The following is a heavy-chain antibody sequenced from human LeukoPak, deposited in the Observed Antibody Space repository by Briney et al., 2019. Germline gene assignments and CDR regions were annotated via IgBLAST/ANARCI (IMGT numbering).Heavy chain of an antibody. J-gene: IGHJ4*02. D-gene: IGHD7-27*01. V-gene: IGHV3-21*04. Sequence: GGSLRLSCAASGFTFSGYSMIWVRQAPGKGLEWVSSISSSSSYIYYADSVKGRFTISRDNAKNSLYLQMNSLRAEDTAVYYCARVTGDLYFDYWGQGTLVTVSS. CDR3: ARVTGDLYFDY. CDR1: GFTFSGYS. CDR2: ISSSSSYI.